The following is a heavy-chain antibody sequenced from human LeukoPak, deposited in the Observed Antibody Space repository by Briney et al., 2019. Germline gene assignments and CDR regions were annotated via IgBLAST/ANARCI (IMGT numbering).Heavy chain of an antibody. J-gene: IGHJ4*02. CDR2: INSDGSST. D-gene: IGHD6-19*01. CDR1: GFTFSSYW. V-gene: IGHV3-74*01. Sequence: GGSLRLSCAASGFTFSSYWMHWVRQAPGKGLVWVSRINSDGSSTSYADSVKGRFTISRDNAKNTLYLQMNSLRAEDTAVYYCARGMAVAGTIDYWGQGTLVTVSS. CDR3: ARGMAVAGTIDY.